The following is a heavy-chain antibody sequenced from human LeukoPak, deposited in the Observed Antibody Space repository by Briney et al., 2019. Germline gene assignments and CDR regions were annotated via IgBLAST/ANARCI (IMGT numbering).Heavy chain of an antibody. CDR3: TTPDCSSTSCRKYYFDY. D-gene: IGHD2-2*01. J-gene: IGHJ4*02. CDR1: GFTFSNAW. V-gene: IGHV3-15*01. CDR2: IKSKTDGGTT. Sequence: GGSLRLSCAASGFTFSNAWMSWVRQAPGKGLEWVGRIKSKTDGGTTDYAAPVKGRFTISRDDSKNTLYLQMNSLKTEDTAVYYCTTPDCSSTSCRKYYFDYWGQGTLVTVSS.